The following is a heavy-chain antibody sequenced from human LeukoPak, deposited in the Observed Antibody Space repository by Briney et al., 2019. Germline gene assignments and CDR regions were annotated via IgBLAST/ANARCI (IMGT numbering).Heavy chain of an antibody. D-gene: IGHD4-11*01. CDR3: ARGYYSNYGEVTWYFDY. Sequence: GGSLRLSCAASGFTFSSYWMSWVRQAPGKGLEWVANIKQDGSEKYYVDSVKGRFTISRDNAKNSLYLQMNSLRAEDTAVYYCARGYYSNYGEVTWYFDYWGQGTLVTVSS. CDR2: IKQDGSEK. V-gene: IGHV3-7*01. J-gene: IGHJ4*02. CDR1: GFTFSSYW.